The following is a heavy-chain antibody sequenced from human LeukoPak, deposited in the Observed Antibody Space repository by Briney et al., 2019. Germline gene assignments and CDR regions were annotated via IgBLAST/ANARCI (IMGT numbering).Heavy chain of an antibody. J-gene: IGHJ5*02. D-gene: IGHD7-27*01. CDR3: ARDSGDWFDP. Sequence: GASVKVSCKASGYTFTSYGISWVRQAPGQGLEWMGWISAYNGNTNYAQNLQGRVTVTTDTSTSTAYMELRSLRYDETAVYYCARDSGDWFDPWGQGTLVTVSS. V-gene: IGHV1-18*01. CDR2: ISAYNGNT. CDR1: GYTFTSYG.